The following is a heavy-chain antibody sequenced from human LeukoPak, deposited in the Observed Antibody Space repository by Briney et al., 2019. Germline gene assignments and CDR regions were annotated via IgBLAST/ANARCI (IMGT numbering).Heavy chain of an antibody. CDR2: ISWNSGSI. CDR1: GFTFDDYA. Sequence: PGRSLRLSCAASGFTFDDYAMHWVRQAPGKGLEWVSGISWNSGSIGYADSVKGRFTISRDNAKNSLYLQMNSLRAEDTALYYCAKWAHYGSGSYLGPFDYWGQGTLVTVSS. D-gene: IGHD3-10*01. V-gene: IGHV3-9*01. CDR3: AKWAHYGSGSYLGPFDY. J-gene: IGHJ4*02.